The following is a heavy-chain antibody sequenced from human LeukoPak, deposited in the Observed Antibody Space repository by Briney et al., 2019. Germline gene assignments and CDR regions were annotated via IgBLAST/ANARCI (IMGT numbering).Heavy chain of an antibody. CDR1: GFTVSTNF. J-gene: IGHJ3*02. CDR3: ARDHLYDSSGFPYDAFDI. D-gene: IGHD3-22*01. V-gene: IGHV3-53*01. CDR2: IHSGGSS. Sequence: GGSLRLSCAASGFTVSTNFMAWVHQAPGKGLEWLSVIHSGGSSEYADSVKGRFTISRDTSKNTVYLQMNSLRAEDTAVYYCARDHLYDSSGFPYDAFDIWGQGTMVTVSS.